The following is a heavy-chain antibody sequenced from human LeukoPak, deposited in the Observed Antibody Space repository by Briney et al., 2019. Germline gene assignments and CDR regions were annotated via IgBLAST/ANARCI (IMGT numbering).Heavy chain of an antibody. D-gene: IGHD3-22*01. CDR3: ARGPYNYDSSGYTNFGY. CDR1: GYTFTGYY. Sequence: ASVKVSCKASGYTFTGYYMHWVRQAPGQGLEWMRWINPNSGGTNYAQKFQGRVTMTRDTSISTAYMELSRLRSDDTAVYYCARGPYNYDSSGYTNFGYWGQGTLVTVSS. V-gene: IGHV1-2*02. CDR2: INPNSGGT. J-gene: IGHJ4*02.